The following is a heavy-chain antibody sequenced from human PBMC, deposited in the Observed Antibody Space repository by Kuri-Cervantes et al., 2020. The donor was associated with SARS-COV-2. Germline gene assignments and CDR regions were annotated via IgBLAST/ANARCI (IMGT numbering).Heavy chain of an antibody. Sequence: GESLKISCAASGFTFSDYGMSWVRQAPGKGLEWVAVIWYDGGNKYYADSVKGRFTISRDNSKNTLYLQMNSLRAEDTAVYYCARGLDDGGFDYWGQGTLVTVSS. V-gene: IGHV3-33*08. CDR3: ARGLDDGGFDY. CDR1: GFTFSDYG. J-gene: IGHJ4*02. D-gene: IGHD1-1*01. CDR2: IWYDGGNK.